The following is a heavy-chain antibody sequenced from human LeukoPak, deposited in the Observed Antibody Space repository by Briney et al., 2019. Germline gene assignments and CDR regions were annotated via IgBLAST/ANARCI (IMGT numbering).Heavy chain of an antibody. D-gene: IGHD3-22*01. CDR3: ARDGSGYYDSSGYYFDY. J-gene: IGHJ4*02. V-gene: IGHV1-2*02. CDR2: INPNSGGT. Sequence: ASVKVPCKASGYTITGYYMHWVRQAPGQGLEWMGWINPNSGGTNYAQKFQGRVTMTRDTSISTAYMELSRLRSDDTAVYYCARDGSGYYDSSGYYFDYWGQGTLVTVSS. CDR1: GYTITGYY.